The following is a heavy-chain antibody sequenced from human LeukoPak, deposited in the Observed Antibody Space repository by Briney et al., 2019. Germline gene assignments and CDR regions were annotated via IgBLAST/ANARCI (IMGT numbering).Heavy chain of an antibody. CDR1: GGSISTYY. CDR2: MYGGGAT. Sequence: SETLSLTCNVSGGSISTYYWNWIRQPAEKGLEWIGRMYGGGATRYNPSLGSRVTMSVDTSKNQVSLKLTSVTAADTAVYFCVRDQSGSGGHNNDAFDIWGQGTMVVVSA. J-gene: IGHJ3*02. V-gene: IGHV4-4*07. CDR3: VRDQSGSGGHNNDAFDI. D-gene: IGHD3-16*01.